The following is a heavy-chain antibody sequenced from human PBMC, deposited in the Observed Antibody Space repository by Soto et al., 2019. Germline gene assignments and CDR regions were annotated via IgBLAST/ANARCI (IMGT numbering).Heavy chain of an antibody. CDR2: INHSGST. V-gene: IGHV4-34*01. D-gene: IGHD3-10*01. Sequence: SETLSLTCAVYGGSFSGYYWSWIRQPPGKGLEWIGEINHSGSTNYNPSLKSRVTISVDTSKNQFSLKLSSVTAADTAVYYCARSITMVRGPSPPGHWGQGTLVTVSS. CDR1: GGSFSGYY. J-gene: IGHJ4*02. CDR3: ARSITMVRGPSPPGH.